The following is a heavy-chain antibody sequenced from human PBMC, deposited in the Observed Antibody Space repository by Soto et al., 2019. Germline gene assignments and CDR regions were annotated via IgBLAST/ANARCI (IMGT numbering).Heavy chain of an antibody. D-gene: IGHD3-16*01. V-gene: IGHV1-18*01. CDR2: ISGYNSNT. Sequence: QVQLVQSGGEVKKPGASVKVSCKTFGYTFTNYGITWVRQAPGQGLEWIGWISGYNSNTDYAQKFQGRVTMTKDTRQRNAYMELRSLRVGEKAIFFCARKRQWGPLAYWGQGTPGVGSS. CDR1: GYTFTNYG. J-gene: IGHJ4*02. CDR3: ARKRQWGPLAY.